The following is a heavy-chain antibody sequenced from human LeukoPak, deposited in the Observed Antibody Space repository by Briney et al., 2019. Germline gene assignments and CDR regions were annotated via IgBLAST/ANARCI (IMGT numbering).Heavy chain of an antibody. Sequence: SETLSLTCTVSGGSISNNNYYWGWIRQPPGKGLEWIGNIYYTGSTYYDPSLKSRVTISVDTSKDQFSLKLSSVTAADTAVYYCARHRGDYYDSSGSFDYWGQGTLVTVSS. V-gene: IGHV4-39*01. D-gene: IGHD3-22*01. CDR3: ARHRGDYYDSSGSFDY. CDR1: GGSISNNNYY. CDR2: IYYTGST. J-gene: IGHJ4*02.